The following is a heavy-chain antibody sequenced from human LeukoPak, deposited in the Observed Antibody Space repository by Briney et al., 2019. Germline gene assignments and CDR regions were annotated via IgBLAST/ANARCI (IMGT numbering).Heavy chain of an antibody. Sequence: SETLSLTCTVSGGSISSGGYYWSWIRQHPGKGLEWIGYIYYSGSTNYNPSLKSRVTISVDTSKNQFSLKLSSVTAAATAVYYCARQQRSSYGYANNGFDPWGQETLVTVSS. J-gene: IGHJ5*02. CDR3: ARQQRSSYGYANNGFDP. CDR1: GGSISSGGYY. CDR2: IYYSGST. V-gene: IGHV4-61*08. D-gene: IGHD5-18*01.